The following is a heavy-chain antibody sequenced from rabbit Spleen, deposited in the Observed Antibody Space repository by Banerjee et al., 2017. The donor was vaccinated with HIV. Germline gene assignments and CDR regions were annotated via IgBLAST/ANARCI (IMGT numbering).Heavy chain of an antibody. J-gene: IGHJ4*01. CDR2: IDPVFGNT. Sequence: QLKETGGGLVQPGGSLTLSWKASGFDSSNYGVSWVRQAPGKGLEWIGYIDPVFGNTYYPSWVNGRFTISSHNAQNTLYLQLNTLTAADTATYFCVRESIYAGDGDDKGFNFWGPGTLVTVS. CDR1: GFDSSNYG. CDR3: VRESIYAGDGDDKGFNF. D-gene: IGHD4-2*01. V-gene: IGHV1S7*01.